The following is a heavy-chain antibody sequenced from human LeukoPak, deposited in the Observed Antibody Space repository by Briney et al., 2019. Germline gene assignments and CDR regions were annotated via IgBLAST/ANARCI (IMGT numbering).Heavy chain of an antibody. CDR1: GFTFSSYW. CDR2: IKQDGSEK. Sequence: GGSLRLSCGASGFTFSSYWMSWVRQAPGKGLEWVANIKQDGSEKYYVDSVKGRFTISRDNAKNSLYLQMNSLRAEDTAVYYCARGQLLFGGFDYWGQGTLVTVSS. CDR3: ARGQLLFGGFDY. V-gene: IGHV3-7*04. D-gene: IGHD2-2*01. J-gene: IGHJ4*02.